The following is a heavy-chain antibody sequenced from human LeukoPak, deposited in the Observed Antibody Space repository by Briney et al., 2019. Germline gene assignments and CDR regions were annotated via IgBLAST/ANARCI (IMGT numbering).Heavy chain of an antibody. CDR3: AKAGYTSSWPLDN. J-gene: IGHJ4*02. CDR1: GFTFSSYW. D-gene: IGHD6-13*01. V-gene: IGHV3-23*01. CDR2: LSGSGSTT. Sequence: GGSLRLSCAASGFTFSSYWMSWVRQAPGKGLEWVSALSGSGSTTYYADSVKGRFTISRDNSKNTLFLEMNSLRVEDTAVYYCAKAGYTSSWPLDNWGQGTQVTVSS.